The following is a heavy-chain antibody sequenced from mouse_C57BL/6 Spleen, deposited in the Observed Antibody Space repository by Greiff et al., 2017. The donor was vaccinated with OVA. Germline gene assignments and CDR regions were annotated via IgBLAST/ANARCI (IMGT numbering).Heavy chain of an antibody. Sequence: EVQLVESGGGLVKPGGSLNLTCAASGFTFTSYTMSWVRQTPEKRLEWVATISGGGGTTYNPDSVRGLFIISRDNAKNTLYLQMSSLTSENTALYYCARRDGNLYYFDVWGKGTTLTVSS. J-gene: IGHJ2*01. CDR3: ARRDGNLYYFDV. D-gene: IGHD2-1*01. CDR1: GFTFTSYT. V-gene: IGHV5-9*01. CDR2: ISGGGGTT.